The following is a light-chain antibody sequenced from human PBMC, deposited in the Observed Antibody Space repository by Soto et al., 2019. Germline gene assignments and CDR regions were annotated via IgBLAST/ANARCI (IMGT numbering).Light chain of an antibody. Sequence: AIAMTQSPSSLSASVGDRVTIACRASQGIRNDLGWYQQKPGKAPKLLIYAASSLQSGVPSRFSGSGSGTDFTLTISSLQPEDFATYYCLQDYNYPPTFGGGTKVEIK. CDR1: QGIRND. V-gene: IGKV1-6*01. CDR3: LQDYNYPPT. CDR2: AAS. J-gene: IGKJ4*01.